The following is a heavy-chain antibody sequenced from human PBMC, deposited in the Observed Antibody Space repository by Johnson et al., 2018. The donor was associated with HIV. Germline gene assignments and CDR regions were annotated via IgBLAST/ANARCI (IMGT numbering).Heavy chain of an antibody. D-gene: IGHD1-26*01. CDR1: GFTFSSYW. J-gene: IGHJ3*02. CDR2: IKQDGSNK. CDR3: ARGGFRWEPEDDAFDI. Sequence: VQLVESGGGLVQPGGSLRLSCAASGFTFSSYWMSWVRQAPGKGLEWVANIKQDGSNKYYADSVKGRFTISRDNSKNTLYLQMNSLRTEDTAMFYCARGGFRWEPEDDAFDIWGQGTMVTVSS. V-gene: IGHV3-7*01.